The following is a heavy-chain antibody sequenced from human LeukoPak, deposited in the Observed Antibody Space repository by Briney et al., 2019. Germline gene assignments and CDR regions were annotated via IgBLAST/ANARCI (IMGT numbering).Heavy chain of an antibody. V-gene: IGHV4-59*01. CDR2: IYYAGNT. D-gene: IGHD5-18*01. Sequence: SETLSLTCTVSGGSITNYYWSWIRQPPGKVLEYIGYIYYAGNTNYNPSLNSRVTISVDTSKKQFSLKLNSVTAADTAVYFCARGPGSPSGDNYGRPLDYWGQGTLVTVSS. J-gene: IGHJ4*02. CDR1: GGSITNYY. CDR3: ARGPGSPSGDNYGRPLDY.